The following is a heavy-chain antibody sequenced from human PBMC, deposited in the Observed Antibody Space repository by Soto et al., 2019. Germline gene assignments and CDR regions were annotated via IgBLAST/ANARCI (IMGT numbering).Heavy chain of an antibody. CDR2: IRSKANSYAT. V-gene: IGHV3-73*02. J-gene: IGHJ4*02. Sequence: EVQLVESGGGLVQPGGSLKLSCAASGFTFSGSAMHWVRQASGKGLEWVGRIRSKANSYATAYAASVKGRFTISRDDSKNTAYLQMNSRKTEDTAVYYCTRPFSGSYYSVDYWGQGTLVTVSS. CDR3: TRPFSGSYYSVDY. D-gene: IGHD1-26*01. CDR1: GFTFSGSA.